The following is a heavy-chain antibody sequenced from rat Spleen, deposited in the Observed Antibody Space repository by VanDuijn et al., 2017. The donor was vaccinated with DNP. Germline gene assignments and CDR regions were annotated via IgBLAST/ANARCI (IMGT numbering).Heavy chain of an antibody. D-gene: IGHD1-2*01. V-gene: IGHV5-27*01. CDR3: TWGAADA. J-gene: IGHJ4*01. CDR2: ISPSGSTT. Sequence: EVQLVESGGGLVQPGRSLNLSCAASGFPFSNYYMAWVRQTPEKGLEWVATISPSGSTTYYPDSVKGRFTISRDNVKGSLYLQMDSLRSEDTATYYCTWGAADAWGQGTSVTVSS. CDR1: GFPFSNYY.